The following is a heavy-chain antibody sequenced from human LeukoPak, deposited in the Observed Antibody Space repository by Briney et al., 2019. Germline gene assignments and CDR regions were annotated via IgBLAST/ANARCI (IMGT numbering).Heavy chain of an antibody. CDR2: ISSSGSTI. D-gene: IGHD2-8*02. CDR1: GFTFSSYE. CDR3: ARLFGGVTTYDY. V-gene: IGHV3-48*03. J-gene: IGHJ4*02. Sequence: GGSLRLSCAASGFTFSSYEMNWVRQAPGKGLEWVSYISSSGSTIYYADSVKGRFTISRDNARNSLYLQMNSLRVEDTAVYYCARLFGGVTTYDYWGQGALVTVSS.